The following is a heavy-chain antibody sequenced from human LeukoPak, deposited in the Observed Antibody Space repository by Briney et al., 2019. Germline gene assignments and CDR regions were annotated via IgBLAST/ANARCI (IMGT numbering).Heavy chain of an antibody. Sequence: ASVRVSCKASGYTFTNNGITWERQAPGQGLEWMGWISTHNVNTNYAQKFPGRVTMTTDASTSTAYMELRSLRSDDTAEYYCARDLFPSFYYDSRGPIGYWGQGALVTVSS. V-gene: IGHV1-18*04. D-gene: IGHD3-22*01. J-gene: IGHJ4*02. CDR3: ARDLFPSFYYDSRGPIGY. CDR2: ISTHNVNT. CDR1: GYTFTNNG.